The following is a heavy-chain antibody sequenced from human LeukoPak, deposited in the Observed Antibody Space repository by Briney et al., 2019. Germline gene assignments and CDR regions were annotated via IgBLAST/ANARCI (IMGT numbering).Heavy chain of an antibody. CDR3: ASGGRAMVKG. J-gene: IGHJ4*02. Sequence: SETLSLTCTVSGGSISSYYWSWIRQPPGKGLEWIGYIYYSGSTNYNPSLKSRVTISVDTSKNQFSLKLSSVTAADTAVYYCASGGRAMVKGWGQGTLVTVCS. V-gene: IGHV4-59*08. D-gene: IGHD5-18*01. CDR1: GGSISSYY. CDR2: IYYSGST.